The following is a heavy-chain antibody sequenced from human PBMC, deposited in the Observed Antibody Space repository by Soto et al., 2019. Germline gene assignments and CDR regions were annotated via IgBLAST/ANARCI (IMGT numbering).Heavy chain of an antibody. D-gene: IGHD6-13*01. V-gene: IGHV1-69*12. CDR3: ARIWGIAGHDS. CDR2: VIPILGKP. J-gene: IGHJ5*01. CDR1: GDSFKTYS. Sequence: QVQLVQSGAEVKKPGSSVKVSCKSSGDSFKTYSVSWVRQAPGQGLEWMGGVIPILGKPMYAQKFQDRVTITADESTSTVFMELPSLMADDTAVYYCARIWGIAGHDSWGQGTRVTVSS.